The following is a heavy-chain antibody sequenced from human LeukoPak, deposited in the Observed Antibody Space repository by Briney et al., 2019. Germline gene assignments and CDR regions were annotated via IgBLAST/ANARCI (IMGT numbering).Heavy chain of an antibody. CDR3: ARLISSGWYSHDAFDI. Sequence: GASLKISCKGSGYSFSTYWIGWVRQLPRKGLVWMGIIYPGDSDTSYSPSFQGQVTISVDKSISTAYLQWSSLKASDIAMYYCARLISSGWYSHDAFDIWGQGTMVTVSA. V-gene: IGHV5-51*01. CDR2: IYPGDSDT. D-gene: IGHD6-19*01. J-gene: IGHJ3*02. CDR1: GYSFSTYW.